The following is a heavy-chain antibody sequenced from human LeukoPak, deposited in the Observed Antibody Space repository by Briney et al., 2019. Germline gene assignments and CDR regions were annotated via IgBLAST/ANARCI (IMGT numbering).Heavy chain of an antibody. J-gene: IGHJ3*02. V-gene: IGHV3-48*03. Sequence: GGSLRLSCAASGFTFSRYEMNWVRQAPGKGLEGVSYINKSGSKKYYVDSVKGRFTISRDNAKNSLYLQMNSLRAEDTAVYYCSRGYYNILTGYEDLAFDIWGQGTIVTVSS. CDR2: INKSGSKK. D-gene: IGHD3-9*01. CDR3: SRGYYNILTGYEDLAFDI. CDR1: GFTFSRYE.